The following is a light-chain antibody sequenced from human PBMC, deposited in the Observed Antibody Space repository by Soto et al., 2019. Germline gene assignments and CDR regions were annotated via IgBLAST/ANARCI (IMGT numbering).Light chain of an antibody. CDR1: SSDVGVFNY. V-gene: IGLV2-14*03. CDR3: TAYATSSTWV. J-gene: IGLJ3*02. Sequence: QSVLTQPASVSGSPGQSITISCTGTSSDVGVFNYVSWYQQHPGRVPRLLIYEVTHRPSGASDRSSGSKSGNTASLTISRLRAEDESNYFCTAYATSSTWVFGGGTKVTVL. CDR2: EVT.